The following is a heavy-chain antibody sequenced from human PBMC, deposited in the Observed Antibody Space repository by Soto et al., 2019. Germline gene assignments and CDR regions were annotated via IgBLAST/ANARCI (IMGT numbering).Heavy chain of an antibody. CDR3: ARGRYGDY. Sequence: QVHLEQSGAEVKKPGATVMVSCKGSGYGFTTYGITWVRQAPGQGLEWMAWISAHNGNTNYAQKLQGRVTVTRDTSTSTAYMELRSLRSDDTAVYYCARGRYGDYWGQGALVTVSS. D-gene: IGHD1-1*01. CDR2: ISAHNGNT. V-gene: IGHV1-18*01. CDR1: GYGFTTYG. J-gene: IGHJ4*02.